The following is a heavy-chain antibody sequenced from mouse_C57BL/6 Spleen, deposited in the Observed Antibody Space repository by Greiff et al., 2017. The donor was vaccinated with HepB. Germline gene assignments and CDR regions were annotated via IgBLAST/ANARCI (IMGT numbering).Heavy chain of an antibody. Sequence: QVQLKQPGAELVKPGASVKLSCKASGYTFTSYWMQWVKQRPGQGLEWIGEIDPSDSYTNYNQKFKGKATLTVDTSSSTAYMQLSSLTSEDSAVYYCARSPITTVGSMDYWGQGTSVTVSS. CDR2: IDPSDSYT. J-gene: IGHJ4*01. CDR1: GYTFTSYW. D-gene: IGHD1-1*01. CDR3: ARSPITTVGSMDY. V-gene: IGHV1-50*01.